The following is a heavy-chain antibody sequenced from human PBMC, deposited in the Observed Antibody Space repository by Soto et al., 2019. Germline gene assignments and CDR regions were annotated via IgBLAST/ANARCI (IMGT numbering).Heavy chain of an antibody. CDR1: GGSFSGYY. CDR2: INHSGGT. V-gene: IGHV4-34*01. J-gene: IGHJ5*02. CDR3: ARGRREHWFDP. Sequence: QVQLQQWGAGLLKPSETLSLTCAVYGGSFSGYYWSWIRQPPGKGLEWIGEINHSGGTNYNPSLKRRVTISVDTSKNQFSLKPSSVTAADTAVYYCARGRREHWFDPWGQGTLVTVSS.